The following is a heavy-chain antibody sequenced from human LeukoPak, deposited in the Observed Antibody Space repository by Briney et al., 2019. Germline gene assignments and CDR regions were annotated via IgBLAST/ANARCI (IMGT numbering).Heavy chain of an antibody. CDR3: AREYSGSYLSYFDY. CDR2: IIPIFCTA. D-gene: IGHD1-26*01. Sequence: ASVKVSCKASGGTFSSYAISGVRQAPGQGLEWMGGIIPIFCTANYAQKFQGRVTITADESTSTAYMELSSLRSEDTAVYYCAREYSGSYLSYFDYWGQGTLVTVSS. V-gene: IGHV1-69*13. J-gene: IGHJ4*02. CDR1: GGTFSSYA.